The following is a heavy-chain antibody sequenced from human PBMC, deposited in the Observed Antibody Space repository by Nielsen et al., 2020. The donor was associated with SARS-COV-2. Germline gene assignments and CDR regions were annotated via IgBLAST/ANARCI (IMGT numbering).Heavy chain of an antibody. CDR1: GFPFSSYA. D-gene: IGHD3-10*01. CDR3: APFGELSADY. J-gene: IGHJ4*02. CDR2: ISYDGSNK. Sequence: GGPLRLSCAASGFPFSSYAMHWVRQAPGKGLEWVAVISYDGSNKYYADSVKGRFTISRDNSKNTLYLQMNSLRAEDTAVYYCAPFGELSADYWGQGTLVTVSS. V-gene: IGHV3-30*04.